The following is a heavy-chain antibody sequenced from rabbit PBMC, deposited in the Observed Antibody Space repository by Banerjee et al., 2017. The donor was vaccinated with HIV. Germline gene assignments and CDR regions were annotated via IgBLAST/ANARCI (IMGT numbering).Heavy chain of an antibody. Sequence: QSLEESGGDLVKPGASLTLTCTASGFSFSSSYYMCWVRQAPGKGLEWIGCIYAGSSGSTYYASWVNGRFTISKTSSTTVTLQMTSLTAADTATYFCARDIYGGDSLFNLWGQGTLVTVS. CDR1: GFSFSSSYY. CDR3: ARDIYGGDSLFNL. J-gene: IGHJ4*01. D-gene: IGHD2-1*01. CDR2: IYAGSSGST. V-gene: IGHV1S40*01.